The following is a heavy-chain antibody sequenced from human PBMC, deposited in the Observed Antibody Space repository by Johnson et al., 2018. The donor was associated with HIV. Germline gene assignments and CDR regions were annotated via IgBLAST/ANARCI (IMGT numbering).Heavy chain of an antibody. CDR2: IYIGGNT. CDR3: ARGVKQQLSVVDAFGI. CDR1: ALSVSTNY. J-gene: IGHJ3*02. Sequence: VQLVESGGGLMQPGGSLRLSCAASALSVSTNYISWVRQAPGKGLEWISVIYIGGNTYYADSVQGRFTISRDNSKNTLYLQMNSLRAEDTAVYYCARGVKQQLSVVDAFGIWGQGTMVTVSS. V-gene: IGHV3-66*03. D-gene: IGHD6-13*01.